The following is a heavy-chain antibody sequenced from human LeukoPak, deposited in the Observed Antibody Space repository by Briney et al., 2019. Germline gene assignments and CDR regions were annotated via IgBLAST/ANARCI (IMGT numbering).Heavy chain of an antibody. J-gene: IGHJ1*01. CDR3: ARGGAARLHFQN. V-gene: IGHV4-30-4*01. CDR2: IYYSGST. CDR1: GGSICSGDYY. Sequence: TSQTLSLTCTVSGGSICSGDYYWSWIRQPPGKGLEWIGYIYYSGSTYYNPSLKSRVTISVDTSKNQFSLNLNSVTAADTAVYYCARGGAARLHFQNWGQGTLVTVSS. D-gene: IGHD6-6*01.